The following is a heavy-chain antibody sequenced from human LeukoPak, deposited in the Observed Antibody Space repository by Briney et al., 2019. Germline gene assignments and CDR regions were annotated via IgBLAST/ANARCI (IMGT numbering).Heavy chain of an antibody. CDR2: VYHSGST. Sequence: SETLSLTCTVSGYSLSSAYYWAWIRQPPGKGLEWIGSVYHSGSTYYNPSLKSRVTISVDTSKNQFSLKLSSVTAADTAVYYCARVPWRLQYFDYWGQGTLVTVSS. J-gene: IGHJ4*02. CDR3: ARVPWRLQYFDY. CDR1: GYSLSSAYY. D-gene: IGHD4-11*01. V-gene: IGHV4-38-2*02.